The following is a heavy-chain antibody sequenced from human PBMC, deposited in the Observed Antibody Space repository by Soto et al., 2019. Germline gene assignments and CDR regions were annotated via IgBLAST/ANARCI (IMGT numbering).Heavy chain of an antibody. J-gene: IGHJ5*02. V-gene: IGHV4-59*01. CDR1: GGSISSYF. CDR3: ARDRGLGSGWYGWFDP. Sequence: SETLSLTCTVSGGSISSYFWSWIRQPPGKGLEWIGYIYYSESTNYNPSLKSRVTISVDTSKNQFSLKLSSVTAADTAVYYCARDRGLGSGWYGWFDPWGQGTLVTV. CDR2: IYYSEST. D-gene: IGHD6-19*01.